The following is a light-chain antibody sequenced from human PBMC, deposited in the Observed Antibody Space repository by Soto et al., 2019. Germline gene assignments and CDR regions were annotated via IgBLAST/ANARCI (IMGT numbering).Light chain of an antibody. CDR3: CSYAGGDTFV. Sequence: QSALTQPASVSGSPGQSITISCTGTSSDVGSYNLVSWYHQHPGKAPKLMIYEGSKRPSGVSNRFSGSKSGNTASLTISGFQAEDEAAYYCCSYAGGDTFVFGTGTKLTVL. CDR1: SSDVGSYNL. J-gene: IGLJ1*01. V-gene: IGLV2-23*01. CDR2: EGS.